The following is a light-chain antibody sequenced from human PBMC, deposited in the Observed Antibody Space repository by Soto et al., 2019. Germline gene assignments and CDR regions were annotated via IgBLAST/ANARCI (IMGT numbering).Light chain of an antibody. CDR2: GAS. V-gene: IGKV3-20*01. CDR1: QSVSSSY. CDR3: QQYGSSPLIT. Sequence: EIVLTQSPGTLSLSPGERATLSCRARQSVSSSYLAWYQQKPGQAPRLLIYGASSRATGIPDRFSGSGSGTDFTLTISRLEPEDFAVYYCQQYGSSPLITFGQGTRLDIK. J-gene: IGKJ5*01.